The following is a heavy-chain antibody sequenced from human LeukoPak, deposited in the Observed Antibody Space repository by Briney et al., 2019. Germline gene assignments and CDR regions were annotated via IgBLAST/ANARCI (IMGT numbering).Heavy chain of an antibody. V-gene: IGHV1-69*13. CDR2: IIPIFGTA. CDR3: ACDFYGDYAEYFQH. Sequence: ASVKVSCKASGGTFSSYAISWVRQAPGQGLEWMGGIIPIFGTANYAQKFRGRVTITADESTSTAYMELSSLRSEDTAVYYCACDFYGDYAEYFQHWGQGTLVTVSS. D-gene: IGHD4-17*01. J-gene: IGHJ1*01. CDR1: GGTFSSYA.